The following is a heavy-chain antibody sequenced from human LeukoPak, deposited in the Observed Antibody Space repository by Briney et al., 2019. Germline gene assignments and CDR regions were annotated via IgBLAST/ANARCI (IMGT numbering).Heavy chain of an antibody. CDR3: ARLETYYYDSSGLSYFDY. CDR1: GGSISSYY. Sequence: SETLSLTCTVSGGSISSYYWSLIRQPPGKGLEWIGYIYYSGSTNYNPSLKSRVTISVDTSKNQFSLKLSSVTAADTAVYYCARLETYYYDSSGLSYFDYWGQGTLVTVSS. J-gene: IGHJ4*02. D-gene: IGHD3-22*01. V-gene: IGHV4-59*01. CDR2: IYYSGST.